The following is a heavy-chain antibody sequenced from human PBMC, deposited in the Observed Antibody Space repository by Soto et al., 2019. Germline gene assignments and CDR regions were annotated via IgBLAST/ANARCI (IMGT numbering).Heavy chain of an antibody. V-gene: IGHV1-18*01. J-gene: IGHJ6*02. CDR3: ARDAVDIVATTLGYYYYYGMDV. Sequence: QVQLVQSGAEVKKPGASVKVSCKASGYTFTSYGISWVRQAPGQGLEWMGWISAYNGNTKYAQKLQGRVTMTTDTSTSTDYMELRSLRSDDTAVYYCARDAVDIVATTLGYYYYYGMDVWGQGTTVTVSS. D-gene: IGHD5-12*01. CDR2: ISAYNGNT. CDR1: GYTFTSYG.